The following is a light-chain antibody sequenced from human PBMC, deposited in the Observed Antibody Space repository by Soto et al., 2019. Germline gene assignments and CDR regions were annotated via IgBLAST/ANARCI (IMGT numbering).Light chain of an antibody. J-gene: IGLJ1*01. V-gene: IGLV2-14*01. CDR2: EVS. CDR1: SSDVGGYIY. Sequence: QSVLTQPASVSGSPGQSITISCTGTSSDVGGYIYVSWYQQHPGKAPKLMIYEVSNRPSGISNRFSASKSGNTASLTISGLQAEDEADYYCSSYTSSSTPFVFGTGTKLTVL. CDR3: SSYTSSSTPFV.